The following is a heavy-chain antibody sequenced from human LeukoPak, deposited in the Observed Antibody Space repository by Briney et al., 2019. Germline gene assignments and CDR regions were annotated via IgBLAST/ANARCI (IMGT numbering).Heavy chain of an antibody. CDR1: GGSISNYY. V-gene: IGHV4-59*01. CDR3: ARGAMATTPFFDY. D-gene: IGHD5-24*01. J-gene: IGHJ4*02. Sequence: SGALSLTCPVSGGSISNYYYWTWVPQPPGKGVEGSGYVYYTGSTNFNPSLKSRVTMSLDTSRNQFSLKLTSLTAADTVVYHCARGAMATTPFFDYWGQGTLVTVSS. CDR2: VYYTGST.